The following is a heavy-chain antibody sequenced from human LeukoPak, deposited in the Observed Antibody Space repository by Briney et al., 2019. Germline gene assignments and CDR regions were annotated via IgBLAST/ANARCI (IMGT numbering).Heavy chain of an antibody. D-gene: IGHD3-22*01. J-gene: IGHJ4*02. CDR1: GGSISSHY. CDR2: IYYSGST. V-gene: IGHV4-59*11. Sequence: SETLSLTCTVSGGSISSHYWSWIRQPPGKGLEWIGYIYYSGSTNYNPSLKSRVTISVDTSKNQFSLKLSSVTAADTAVYYCASWDYYDSSGYYYYWGQGTLVTVSS. CDR3: ASWDYYDSSGYYYY.